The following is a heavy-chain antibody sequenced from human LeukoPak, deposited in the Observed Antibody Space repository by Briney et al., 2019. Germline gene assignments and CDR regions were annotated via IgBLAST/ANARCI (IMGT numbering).Heavy chain of an antibody. Sequence: SETLSLTCAVYGGSFSGYYWSWIRQPPGKGLEWIGEINHSGSTNYDPSLKSRVTISVDTSKNQFSLKLSSVTAADTAVYYCARKGYSSDGYYYYGMDVWGKGTTVTVSS. D-gene: IGHD6-19*01. CDR1: GGSFSGYY. CDR3: ARKGYSSDGYYYYGMDV. J-gene: IGHJ6*04. CDR2: INHSGST. V-gene: IGHV4-34*01.